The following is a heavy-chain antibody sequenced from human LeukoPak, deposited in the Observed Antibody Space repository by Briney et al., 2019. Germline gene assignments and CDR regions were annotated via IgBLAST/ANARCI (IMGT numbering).Heavy chain of an antibody. CDR1: GFTFSNSW. D-gene: IGHD5-12*01. CDR3: ARDLGLRGSS. Sequence: GGSLRHSCEASGFTFSNSWMHWVRQTPGKGLVWVSRMYGDMIDISYADSVKGRFTISRDNAKNTLYLQMNSLRGEDTAVYYCARDLGLRGSSWGQGTLVTVSS. CDR2: MYGDMIDI. J-gene: IGHJ4*02. V-gene: IGHV3-74*01.